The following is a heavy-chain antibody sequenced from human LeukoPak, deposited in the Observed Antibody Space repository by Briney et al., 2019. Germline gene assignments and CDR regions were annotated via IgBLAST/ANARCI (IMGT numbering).Heavy chain of an antibody. CDR3: AREPLIAAAGRGAFDI. CDR2: IYYSGST. V-gene: IGHV4-59*01. Sequence: SETLSLTCTVSGGSISSYYWSWIRQPPGKGLEWIGYIYYSGSTNYNPSLKSRVTISVDTSKNQFSLKLSSVTAADTAVYYCAREPLIAAAGRGAFDIWGQGTMVTVSS. D-gene: IGHD6-13*01. CDR1: GGSISSYY. J-gene: IGHJ3*02.